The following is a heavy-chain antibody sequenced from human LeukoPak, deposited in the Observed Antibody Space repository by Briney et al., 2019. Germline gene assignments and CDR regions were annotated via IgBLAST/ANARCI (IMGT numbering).Heavy chain of an antibody. Sequence: QSGRSLRLSCAASGFTFSTYGIHWVRQAPGKGLEWVAVIWYDRSNKYYADSVKGRFTISRDNSKNTLYLQMNSLRAEDTAVYYCTRDVDHYFDYWGQGTLVTVSS. J-gene: IGHJ4*02. CDR2: IWYDRSNK. CDR3: TRDVDHYFDY. CDR1: GFTFSTYG. V-gene: IGHV3-33*01.